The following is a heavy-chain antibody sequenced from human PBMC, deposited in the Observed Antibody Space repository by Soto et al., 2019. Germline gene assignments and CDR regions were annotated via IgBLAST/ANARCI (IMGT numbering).Heavy chain of an antibody. V-gene: IGHV1-69*13. Sequence: GASVKVYCKASGGTFSSYAISWVRQAPGQGLEWMGGIIPIFGTANYAQKFQGRVTITADESTSTAYMELSSLRSEDTAVYYCARSKARVAAAGYFGPFDYWGQGTLVTVSS. CDR1: GGTFSSYA. J-gene: IGHJ4*02. D-gene: IGHD6-13*01. CDR2: IIPIFGTA. CDR3: ARSKARVAAAGYFGPFDY.